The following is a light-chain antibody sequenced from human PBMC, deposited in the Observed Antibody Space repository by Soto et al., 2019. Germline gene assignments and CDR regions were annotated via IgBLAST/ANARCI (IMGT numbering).Light chain of an antibody. CDR1: SSNVGSYT. CDR3: AAWDDSLNGVV. Sequence: QSVLTQPPSASGTPGQRVTISCSGSSSNVGSYTVYWYQQLPGTAPKVLIYSGNRRPSGVPARFSGSKSGTSASLAISGLXXXXEADYYCAAWDDSLNGVVFGGGTKLTVL. CDR2: SGN. V-gene: IGLV1-44*01. J-gene: IGLJ2*01.